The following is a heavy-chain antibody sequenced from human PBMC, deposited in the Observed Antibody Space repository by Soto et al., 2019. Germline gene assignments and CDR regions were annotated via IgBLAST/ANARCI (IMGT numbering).Heavy chain of an antibody. D-gene: IGHD4-4*01. CDR1: GGSISSGDYY. Sequence: SETLSLTCTVSGGSISSGDYYWSWIRQPPGKGLEWIGYIYYSGSTYYNPSLKSRVTISVDTSKNQFSLKLSSVTAADTALYYCARTHYDYSNLRWFDPWGQGTQVTVPS. CDR3: ARTHYDYSNLRWFDP. J-gene: IGHJ5*02. V-gene: IGHV4-30-4*01. CDR2: IYYSGST.